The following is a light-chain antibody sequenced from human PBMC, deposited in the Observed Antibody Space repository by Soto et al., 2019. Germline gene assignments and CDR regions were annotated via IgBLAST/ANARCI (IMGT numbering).Light chain of an antibody. Sequence: QSVLTQPASVSGSPGQSITISCTAASTDVGDFRFVSWYQHHPGKAPQLIIYEVSNRPSGVSHRFSASTSGNAASLTISGLQAEDEADYYCGSYTNTTDVFGTGTKLTVL. CDR1: STDVGDFRF. CDR2: EVS. V-gene: IGLV2-14*01. CDR3: GSYTNTTDV. J-gene: IGLJ1*01.